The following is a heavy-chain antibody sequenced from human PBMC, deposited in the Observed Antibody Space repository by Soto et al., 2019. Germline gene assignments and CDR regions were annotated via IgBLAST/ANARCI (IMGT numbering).Heavy chain of an antibody. CDR3: AKDRTVTPGPFDY. J-gene: IGHJ4*02. V-gene: IGHV3-30*18. Sequence: GGSLRLSCAASGFTFSSYGMHWVRQAPGKGLEWVAVISYDGSNKYYADSVKGRFTISRDNSKNTLYLQMNSLRAEDTAVYYCAKDRTVTPGPFDYWGQGTLVTVSS. D-gene: IGHD4-4*01. CDR2: ISYDGSNK. CDR1: GFTFSSYG.